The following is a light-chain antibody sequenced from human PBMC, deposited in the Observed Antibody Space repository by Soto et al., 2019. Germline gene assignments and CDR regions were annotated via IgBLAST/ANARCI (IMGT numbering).Light chain of an antibody. CDR2: EAT. J-gene: IGLJ3*02. CDR3: CSYGGSSTWV. V-gene: IGLV2-23*01. CDR1: SSDVGSYNL. Sequence: QSALTQPASGSGSPGQSITISCTGTSSDVGSYNLVSWYQQHPGKAPKLVIYEATKRPSGVSNRFSGSKSGNTASLTISGLQAEDETYYYCCSYGGSSTWVFGGGIKLTVL.